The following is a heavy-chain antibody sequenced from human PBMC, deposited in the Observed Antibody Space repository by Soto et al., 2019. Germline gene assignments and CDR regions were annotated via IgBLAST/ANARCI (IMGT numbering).Heavy chain of an antibody. CDR2: IYHSGST. CDR3: ARGYYYGSGSLRAYYYYGLAV. Sequence: QLQLQESGSGLVKPSQTLSLTCAVSGGSISSGGYSWSWIRQPPGKGLEWIGYIYHSGSTYYNPSLKSRVTISVARSKNQFALKLSSVTAADTAVYYCARGYYYGSGSLRAYYYYGLAVWGQGTTVTVSS. J-gene: IGHJ6*02. D-gene: IGHD3-10*01. V-gene: IGHV4-30-2*01. CDR1: GGSISSGGYS.